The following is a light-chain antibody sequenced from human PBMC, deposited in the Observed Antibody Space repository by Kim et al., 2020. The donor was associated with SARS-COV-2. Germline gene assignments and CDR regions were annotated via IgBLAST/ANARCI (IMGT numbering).Light chain of an antibody. Sequence: SPGERATLSCRASQSVNSIYLAWYQQNPGQTPRLLIYATSNRATGIPDRFSGSGSGTDFTLTISGLEPEDFAVYYCHQYGNSPLTFGGGTKVDIK. J-gene: IGKJ4*01. CDR3: HQYGNSPLT. CDR2: ATS. CDR1: QSVNSIY. V-gene: IGKV3-20*01.